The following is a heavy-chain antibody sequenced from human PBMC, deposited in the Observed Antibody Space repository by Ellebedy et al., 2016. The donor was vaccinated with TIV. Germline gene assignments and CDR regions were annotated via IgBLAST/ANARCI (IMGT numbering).Heavy chain of an antibody. Sequence: AASVKVSCKASGYTFSSYGISWVRQAPGQGLEWMGWISAYNGNTNYAQKLQGRVTMTTDTSTSTAYMELRSLRSDDTAVYYCAREEGITAAGAGGCMDVWGQGTTVTVSS. CDR3: AREEGITAAGAGGCMDV. CDR1: GYTFSSYG. J-gene: IGHJ6*02. D-gene: IGHD6-13*01. V-gene: IGHV1-18*01. CDR2: ISAYNGNT.